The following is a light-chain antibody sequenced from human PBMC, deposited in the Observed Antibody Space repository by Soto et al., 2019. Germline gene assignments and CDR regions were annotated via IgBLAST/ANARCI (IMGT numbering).Light chain of an antibody. CDR1: NSNIGSDI. V-gene: IGLV1-44*01. CDR2: TTN. J-gene: IGLJ1*01. CDR3: ETWDGGLSGPFV. Sequence: QSVLTQPPSASGTPGQRATISCCGSNSNIGSDIVNCYQLLPGAAPEVLINTTNQRPSGVPERFSGSKSGTSASLAISGLKSEAEANPSPETWDGGLSGPFVFGTGTKVTVL.